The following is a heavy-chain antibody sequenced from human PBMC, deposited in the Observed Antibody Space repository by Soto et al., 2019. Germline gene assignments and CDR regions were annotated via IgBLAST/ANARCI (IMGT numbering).Heavy chain of an antibody. D-gene: IGHD3-10*01. CDR2: TYHRGTT. CDR1: GGSISSYY. CDR3: ARAIRRGGGFDY. J-gene: IGHJ4*02. V-gene: IGHV4-59*01. Sequence: QVQLQESGPGLVKPSETLSLTCTVSGGSISSYYWSWIRQPPGKGLEWIGYTYHRGTTNYSPSLKSRVTISADMSKTQFSLKLSSVTAADTAVYYCARAIRRGGGFDYWGQGTLVTVSS.